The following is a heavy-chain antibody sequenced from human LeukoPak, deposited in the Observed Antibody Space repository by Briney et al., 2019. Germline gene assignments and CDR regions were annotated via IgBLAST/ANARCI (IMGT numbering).Heavy chain of an antibody. CDR1: GFTFSTYS. Sequence: GGSLRLSCAASGFTFSTYSMNWVRQAPWKGLEWVSSISRNSRYIYYADSMRGRFTISRDNAKNSLYLQMNSLKPEDTAVYYCARVAEAAAFDSWGQGTLVTVSS. CDR3: ARVAEAAAFDS. J-gene: IGHJ4*02. V-gene: IGHV3-21*06. CDR2: ISRNSRYI. D-gene: IGHD6-13*01.